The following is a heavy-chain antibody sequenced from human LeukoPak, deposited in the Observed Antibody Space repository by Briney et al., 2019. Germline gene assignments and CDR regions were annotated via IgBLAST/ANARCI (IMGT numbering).Heavy chain of an antibody. CDR1: GGTFSSYA. Sequence: SVKVSCKASGGTFSSYAISWVRQAPGQGLEWMGRIIPIFGIANYAQKFLGRVTITADKSTSTAYMELSSLRSEDTAVYYCARDGIAAAGRGFYDYWGQGTLVTVSS. V-gene: IGHV1-69*04. CDR3: ARDGIAAAGRGFYDY. CDR2: IIPIFGIA. D-gene: IGHD6-13*01. J-gene: IGHJ4*02.